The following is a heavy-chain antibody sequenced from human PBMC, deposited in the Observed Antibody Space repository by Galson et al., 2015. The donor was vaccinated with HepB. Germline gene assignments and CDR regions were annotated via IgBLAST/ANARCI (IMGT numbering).Heavy chain of an antibody. CDR1: SFTLNNAW. CDR3: ATDLVGAVTGDF. V-gene: IGHV3-15*07. D-gene: IGHD6-19*01. CDR2: IKSKADGGAT. J-gene: IGHJ4*02. Sequence: SLRLSCAASSFTLNNAWMNWVRQAPGKGLEWVGRIKSKADGGATDYAAPLKGGFTISRDDSEDTLFLQMNSLKTEDTAVYYCATDLVGAVTGDFWGQGTLVTVSS.